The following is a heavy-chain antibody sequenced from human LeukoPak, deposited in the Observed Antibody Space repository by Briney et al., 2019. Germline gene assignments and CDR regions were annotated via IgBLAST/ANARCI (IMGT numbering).Heavy chain of an antibody. Sequence: SETLSLTCAVYGGSFSGYYWSWIRQPPGKGLEWIGEINHSGSTNYNPSLKSRVTISVDTSKNQFSLKLSSVTAADTAVYYCARQAYCSSTSCYEFDYWAREPWSPSPQ. CDR3: ARQAYCSSTSCYEFDY. CDR2: INHSGST. D-gene: IGHD2-2*01. CDR1: GGSFSGYY. J-gene: IGHJ4*02. V-gene: IGHV4-34*01.